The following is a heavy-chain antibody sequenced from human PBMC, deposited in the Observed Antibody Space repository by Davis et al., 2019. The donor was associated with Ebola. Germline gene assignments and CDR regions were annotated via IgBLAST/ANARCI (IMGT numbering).Heavy chain of an antibody. J-gene: IGHJ5*02. D-gene: IGHD6-13*01. CDR2: ISAYNGQI. CDR3: ARGFTAAPGTGNNWYDP. CDR1: GYTFTSYG. Sequence: AALVKVSCKTSGYTFTSYGISWLRQAPGQGLEWMGWISAYNGQIKYAQKFEGRVTMTTDTSTNTVYMEMRSLRSDDTAIYYCARGFTAAPGTGNNWYDPWGQGTLVTVSS. V-gene: IGHV1-18*01.